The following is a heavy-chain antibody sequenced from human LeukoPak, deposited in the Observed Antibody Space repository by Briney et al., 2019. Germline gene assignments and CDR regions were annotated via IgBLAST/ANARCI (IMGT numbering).Heavy chain of an antibody. CDR3: ARRGCSSTSCPVGGYYYYGMDV. V-gene: IGHV4-34*01. CDR2: INHSGST. J-gene: IGHJ6*04. D-gene: IGHD2-2*01. CDR1: GVSFSGYY. Sequence: SETLSLTCAVYGVSFSGYYWSWIRQPPGKGLEWIGEINHSGSTNYNPSLKSRVTISVDTSKNQFSLKLSSVTAADTAVYYCARRGCSSTSCPVGGYYYYGMDVWGKGTTVTVSS.